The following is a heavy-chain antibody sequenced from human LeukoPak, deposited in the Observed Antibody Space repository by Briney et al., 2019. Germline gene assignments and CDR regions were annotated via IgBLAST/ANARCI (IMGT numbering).Heavy chain of an antibody. V-gene: IGHV3-23*01. CDR1: GFTFSSFG. Sequence: GGSLRLSCAASGFTFSSFGMSWVRQAPGKGLDWVSSINAGCGTNTYYADSVKGRFTISRDNSKNTLHLQMNSLRAEDTAVYYCAKRGESGVYYFDFWGQGTLVTVSS. CDR2: INAGCGTNT. J-gene: IGHJ4*02. D-gene: IGHD3-10*01. CDR3: AKRGESGVYYFDF.